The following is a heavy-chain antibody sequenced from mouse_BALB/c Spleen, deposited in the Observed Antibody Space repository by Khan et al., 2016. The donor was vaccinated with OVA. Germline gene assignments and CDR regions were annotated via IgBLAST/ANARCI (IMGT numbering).Heavy chain of an antibody. D-gene: IGHD4-1*01. J-gene: IGHJ4*01. CDR2: ISYSGST. CDR1: GYSITSDYA. V-gene: IGHV3-2*02. CDR3: ASELGRYYALDY. Sequence: EVQLVESGPGLVKPSQSLSLTCTVTGYSITSDYAWNWIRQFPGNKLEWMGYISYSGSTTYNPSLKRRISITRDTSKDQFFLQLKSVTSEDTATYYCASELGRYYALDYWGQGTSVTVSS.